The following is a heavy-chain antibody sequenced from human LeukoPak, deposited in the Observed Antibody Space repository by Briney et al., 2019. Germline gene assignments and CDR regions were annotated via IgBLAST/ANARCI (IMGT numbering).Heavy chain of an antibody. J-gene: IGHJ4*02. CDR1: GGSISSSSYY. CDR2: IYYSGST. Sequence: SETLSLTCTISGGSISSSSYYWGWIRQPPGKGLEWIGSIYYSGSTYYNPFLKSRVTISVDTSKNQFSLKLSSVTAADTAVYYCSRFSSGWSRDFDYWGQGTLVTVSS. V-gene: IGHV4-39*07. D-gene: IGHD6-19*01. CDR3: SRFSSGWSRDFDY.